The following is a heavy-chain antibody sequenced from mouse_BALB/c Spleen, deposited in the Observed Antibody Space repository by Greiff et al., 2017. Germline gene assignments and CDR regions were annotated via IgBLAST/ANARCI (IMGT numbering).Heavy chain of an antibody. J-gene: IGHJ3*01. D-gene: IGHD2-4*01. V-gene: IGHV3-1*02. CDR1: GYSITSGYS. Sequence: DVKLQESGPDLVKPSQSLSLTCTVTGYSITSGYSWHWIRQFPGNKLEWMGYIHYSGSTNYNPSLKSRISITRDTSKNQFFLQLNSVTTEDTATYYCARNPIYYDYDGPFAYWGQGTLVTVSA. CDR3: ARNPIYYDYDGPFAY. CDR2: IHYSGST.